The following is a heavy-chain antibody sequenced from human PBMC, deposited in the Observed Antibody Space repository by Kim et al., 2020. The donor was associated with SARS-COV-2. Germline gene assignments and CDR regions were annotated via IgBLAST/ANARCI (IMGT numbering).Heavy chain of an antibody. J-gene: IGHJ1*01. CDR3: ARDRETNVDTAMVNPFGGFQH. CDR1: GGTFSSYA. V-gene: IGHV1-69*13. D-gene: IGHD5-18*01. Sequence: SVKVSCKASGGTFSSYAISWVRQAPGQGLEWMGGIIPIFGTANYAQKFQGRVTITADESTSTAYMELSSLRSEDTAVYYCARDRETNVDTAMVNPFGGFQHWGQGTLVTVSS. CDR2: IIPIFGTA.